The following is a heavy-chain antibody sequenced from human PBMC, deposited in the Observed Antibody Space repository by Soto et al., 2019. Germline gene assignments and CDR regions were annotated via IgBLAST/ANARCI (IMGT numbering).Heavy chain of an antibody. CDR3: GAAQWHLVRESDY. CDR2: INPSGGST. J-gene: IGHJ4*02. V-gene: IGHV1-46*01. CDR1: GYTFTSYY. Sequence: ASVKVSCKASGYTFTSYYMYWVRHAPGQGLEWMGIINPSGGSTSYAQKFQGRLTITADKSTNTTYMELTSLRSEDTAMYYCGAAQWHLVRESDYWGQGTLVTVSS. D-gene: IGHD6-19*01.